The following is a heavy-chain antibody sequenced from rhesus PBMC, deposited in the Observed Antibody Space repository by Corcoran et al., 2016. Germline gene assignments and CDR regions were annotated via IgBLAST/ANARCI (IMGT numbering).Heavy chain of an antibody. Sequence: QVQLQESGPAVVKPSDTLSLTCAVSGGSLSNYYWWSWIRQSPGKGLEWIGGIYGIGGTTEYNPFLKSRVSISMDTSKNQLSLKVTSVTAADTAVYYCASTDCSNSDCSSGDYWGQGVLVTVSS. CDR2: IYGIGGTT. V-gene: IGHV4-93*02. D-gene: IGHD2-15*01. CDR1: GGSLSNYYW. CDR3: ASTDCSNSDCSSGDY. J-gene: IGHJ4*01.